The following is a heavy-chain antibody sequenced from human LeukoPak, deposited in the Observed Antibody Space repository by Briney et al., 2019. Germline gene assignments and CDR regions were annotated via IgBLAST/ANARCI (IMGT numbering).Heavy chain of an antibody. Sequence: GGSLRLSCAASGFTFSSYWMSWVRQAPGKGLEWVANIKQDGSEKYYVDAVKGRFTSSRDNAKNSLYLQMNSLRAEDTAVYYCARVMVSYDFWSGYYGYFDYWGQGTLVTVSS. D-gene: IGHD3-3*01. V-gene: IGHV3-7*01. CDR3: ARVMVSYDFWSGYYGYFDY. CDR1: GFTFSSYW. J-gene: IGHJ4*02. CDR2: IKQDGSEK.